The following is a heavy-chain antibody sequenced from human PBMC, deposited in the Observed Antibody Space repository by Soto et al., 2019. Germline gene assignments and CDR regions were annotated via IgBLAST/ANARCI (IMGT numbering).Heavy chain of an antibody. J-gene: IGHJ6*02. CDR3: AAADPEDIVVVPAAAYYYYGMDV. CDR2: IVVGSGNT. V-gene: IGHV1-58*01. Sequence: SVKVSCGASGFTFTSSSVQWVRQARGQRLEWIGWIVVGSGNTNYAQKFQERVTITRDMSTSTAYMELSSLRSEDTAVYYCAAADPEDIVVVPAAAYYYYGMDVWGQGTTVTVS. D-gene: IGHD2-2*01. CDR1: GFTFTSSS.